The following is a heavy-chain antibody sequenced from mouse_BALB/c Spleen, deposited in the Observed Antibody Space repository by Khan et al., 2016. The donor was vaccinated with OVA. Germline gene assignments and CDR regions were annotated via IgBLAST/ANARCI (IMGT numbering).Heavy chain of an antibody. D-gene: IGHD1-1*01. V-gene: IGHV1S34*01. CDR2: ISCYNGAT. CDR3: ARGDYYGSSSFAY. J-gene: IGHJ3*01. Sequence: LVKTGASVKISCKASGYSFTGYYMHWVKQSHGKSLEWIGYISCYNGATSYNQKFKGKATFTVDTSSSTAYMQLNSLTSEDSAVYYSARGDYYGSSSFAYWGQGTLVTVSA. CDR1: GYSFTGYY.